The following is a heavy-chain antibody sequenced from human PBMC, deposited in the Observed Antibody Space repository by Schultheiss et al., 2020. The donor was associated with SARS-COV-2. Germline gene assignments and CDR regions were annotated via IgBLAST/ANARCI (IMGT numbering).Heavy chain of an antibody. Sequence: GGSLRLSCAVSGLSFKSAWLVLVRQAPGKGLEWVGHIQRQTDGGTTDYAPPVKDRFVISRDDSENTVYLQMNSLKTEDTAVYFCATEEWGHFEYWGQGALVTVSS. D-gene: IGHD1-26*01. CDR3: ATEEWGHFEY. V-gene: IGHV3-15*07. CDR1: GLSFKSAW. J-gene: IGHJ4*02. CDR2: IQRQTDGGTT.